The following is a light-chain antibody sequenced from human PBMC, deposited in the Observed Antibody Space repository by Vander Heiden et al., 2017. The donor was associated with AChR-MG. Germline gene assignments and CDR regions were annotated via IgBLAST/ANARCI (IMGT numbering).Light chain of an antibody. CDR2: DDS. Sequence: SYVLPQSPPVSVAPGHTPWITCGGINIGNKIVHWYQQRPGQAPVLVVDDDSDRPSGSPERFSGSNSGNTATLTISRVEAGAEADFYCQVWDDYSGHVVFGGGTKLTVL. V-gene: IGLV3-21*02. J-gene: IGLJ2*01. CDR3: QVWDDYSGHVV. CDR1: NIGNKI.